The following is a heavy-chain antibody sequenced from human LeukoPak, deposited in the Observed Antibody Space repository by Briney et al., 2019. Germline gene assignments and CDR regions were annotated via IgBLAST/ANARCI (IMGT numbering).Heavy chain of an antibody. V-gene: IGHV4-59*01. D-gene: IGHD3-22*01. J-gene: IGHJ3*02. CDR3: AREYNYYDSSGWDAFEI. CDR1: GGSISTYY. CDR2: IYYSGST. Sequence: SETLSLTCTVSGGSISTYYWNWIRQPPAKGLPWIGYIYYSGSTNYNPSLTGRVTISEDTSKNQFSLKLSSVTAADTAVYYCAREYNYYDSSGWDAFEIWGQGTMVTVSS.